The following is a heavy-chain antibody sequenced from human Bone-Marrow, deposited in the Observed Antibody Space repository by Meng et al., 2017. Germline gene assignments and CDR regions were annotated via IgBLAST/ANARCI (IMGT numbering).Heavy chain of an antibody. CDR2: FHHSGTT. CDR3: AASPGWRRIDS. D-gene: IGHD6-19*01. V-gene: IGHV4-4*02. CDR1: GASVSSGYG. Sequence: QEPCPGLVQPSCPPSLTCGVSGASVSSGYGWTWVRQPPGKGLEWIGEFHHSGTTNYNPSLRSRVTISVDTSKNQFSLRLTSVTAADTAVYYCAASPGWRRIDSWGQGTLVTVSS. J-gene: IGHJ4*02.